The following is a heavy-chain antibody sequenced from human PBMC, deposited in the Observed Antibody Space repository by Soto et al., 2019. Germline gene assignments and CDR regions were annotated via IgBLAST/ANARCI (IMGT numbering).Heavy chain of an antibody. J-gene: IGHJ3*02. CDR1: GGSISSSSYY. CDR3: ARNLNSGSGSYYLPAFDI. D-gene: IGHD3-10*01. Sequence: SETLSLTCTVSGGSISSSSYYWGWIRQPPGKGLEWIGSIYYSGSTYYNPSLKSRVTISVDTSKNQFSLKLSSVTAADTAVYYCARNLNSGSGSYYLPAFDIWGQGTMVTVSS. CDR2: IYYSGST. V-gene: IGHV4-39*01.